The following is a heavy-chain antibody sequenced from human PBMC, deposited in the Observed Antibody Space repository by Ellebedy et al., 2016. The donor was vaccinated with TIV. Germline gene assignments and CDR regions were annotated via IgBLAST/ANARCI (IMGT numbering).Heavy chain of an antibody. J-gene: IGHJ3*02. CDR2: IYYSGST. CDR1: GGSISSGGYY. CDR3: AREYGDYGYAFDI. Sequence: LRLSCTVSGGSISSGGYYWSWIRQHPGKGLEWIGYIYYSGSTYYNPSLKSRVTISVDTSKNQFSLKLSSVTAADTAVYYCAREYGDYGYAFDIWGQGTMVTVSS. V-gene: IGHV4-31*03. D-gene: IGHD4-17*01.